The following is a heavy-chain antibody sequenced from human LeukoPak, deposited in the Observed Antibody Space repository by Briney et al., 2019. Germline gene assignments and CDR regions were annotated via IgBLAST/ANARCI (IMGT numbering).Heavy chain of an antibody. CDR3: ARHGGPGVIGY. CDR2: IYYSGST. Sequence: SETLSLTCTVSGGFISGYYWSWIRQPPGKGLEWIGYIYYSGSTNYNPSLKSRVTISVDTSKNQFSLKLSSVTAADTAVYYCARHGGPGVIGYWGQGTLVTVSS. J-gene: IGHJ4*02. D-gene: IGHD3-16*02. CDR1: GGFISGYY. V-gene: IGHV4-59*08.